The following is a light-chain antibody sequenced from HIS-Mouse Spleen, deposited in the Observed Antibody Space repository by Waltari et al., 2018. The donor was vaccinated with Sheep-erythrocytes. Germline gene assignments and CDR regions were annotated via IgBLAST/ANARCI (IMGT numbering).Light chain of an antibody. CDR3: CSYAGSYNHV. Sequence: QSALPQPRSVSGSPGQSVTISCTGTSSAFCGYNYVSWYQQHPGKAPKLMIYDVSKRPSGVPDRFSGSKSGNTASLTISGLQAEDEADYYCCSYAGSYNHVFATGTKVTVL. V-gene: IGLV2-11*01. J-gene: IGLJ1*01. CDR2: DVS. CDR1: SSAFCGYNY.